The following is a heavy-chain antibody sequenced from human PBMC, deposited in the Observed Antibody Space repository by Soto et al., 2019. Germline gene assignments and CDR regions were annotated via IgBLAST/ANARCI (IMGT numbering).Heavy chain of an antibody. J-gene: IGHJ4*02. Sequence: SQTLSLTCAISGDSVSSNTAAWNWIRSSPSRGLEWLGRTYYRSNWRHDYAVSVKSRITVNSDTSRNHFSLQLNSVTPDDTAMYYCARGVAGSGFDLWGQGTLVT. CDR1: GDSVSSNTAA. D-gene: IGHD6-19*01. CDR2: TYYRSNWRH. V-gene: IGHV6-1*01. CDR3: ARGVAGSGFDL.